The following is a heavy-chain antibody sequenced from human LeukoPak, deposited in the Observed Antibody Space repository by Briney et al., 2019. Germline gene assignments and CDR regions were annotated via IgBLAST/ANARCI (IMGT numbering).Heavy chain of an antibody. V-gene: IGHV1-24*01. CDR1: GYTLTELS. Sequence: ASVKVSCKVSGYTLTELSMYWVRQAPGKGLEWMGGFDLEDGETIYAQKFQGRVTMTEDTSTNTAYMDLSSLRSEDTAVYYCVTGGLRDIVVVPGASLDAFDIWGQGTMVTVSS. CDR2: FDLEDGET. J-gene: IGHJ3*02. D-gene: IGHD2-2*01. CDR3: VTGGLRDIVVVPGASLDAFDI.